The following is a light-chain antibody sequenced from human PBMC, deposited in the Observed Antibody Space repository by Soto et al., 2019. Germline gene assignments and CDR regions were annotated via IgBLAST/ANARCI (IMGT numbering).Light chain of an antibody. CDR3: TSYAGSNKV. V-gene: IGLV2-8*01. J-gene: IGLJ3*02. Sequence: QSALTQPPSASGSPGQSVTISCTGTSSDVGGYNYVSWYQQHPGKAPKVIIYEVSKRPSGVPDRFSGSKSGITASLTVSGLQAEDEADYYCTSYAGSNKVFGGGTKLTVL. CDR1: SSDVGGYNY. CDR2: EVS.